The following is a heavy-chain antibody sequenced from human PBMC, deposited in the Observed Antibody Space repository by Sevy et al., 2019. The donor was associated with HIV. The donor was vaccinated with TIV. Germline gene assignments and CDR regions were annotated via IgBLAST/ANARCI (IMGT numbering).Heavy chain of an antibody. V-gene: IGHV1-69*13. D-gene: IGHD2-21*02. CDR2: IIPIFGTA. CDR1: GGTVSSYA. J-gene: IGHJ4*02. CDR3: AREDIAYCGGDCPGAFDY. Sequence: ASVKVSCKASGGTVSSYAISWVRQAPGQGLEWMGRIIPIFGTANYAQKFQGRVTITADESTSTAYMELSSLRSEDTAVYYCAREDIAYCGGDCPGAFDYWGQGTLVTVSS.